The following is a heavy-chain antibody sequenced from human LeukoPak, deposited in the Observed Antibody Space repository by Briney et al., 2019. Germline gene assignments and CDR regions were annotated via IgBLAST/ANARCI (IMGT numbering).Heavy chain of an antibody. CDR1: GFSLTTYE. V-gene: IGHV3-48*03. CDR2: ISSSGDSI. CDR3: ARDRRVGATWSVGAFDI. J-gene: IGHJ3*02. Sequence: GGSLRLSCAASGFSLTTYEMNWVRQAPGKGLEWVSYISSSGDSIYYADSVKGRFTISGDNAKNSLSLQMNSLRAEDTAIYYCARDRRVGATWSVGAFDIWGQGTTVTVSS. D-gene: IGHD1-26*01.